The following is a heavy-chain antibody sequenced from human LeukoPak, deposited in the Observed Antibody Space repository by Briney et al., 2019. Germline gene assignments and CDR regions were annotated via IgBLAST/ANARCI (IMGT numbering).Heavy chain of an antibody. CDR2: IKQDGSEK. CDR1: GFTFSSYW. V-gene: IGHV3-7*01. Sequence: PGGSLRLSCAASGFTFSSYWMSWVRQAPGKGLEWVANIKQDGSEKYYVDSVKGRFTISRDNAKNSLYLQMISLRAEDTAVYYCASSRMTIYGVVNDAFDIWGQGTMVTVSS. CDR3: ASSRMTIYGVVNDAFDI. J-gene: IGHJ3*02. D-gene: IGHD3-3*01.